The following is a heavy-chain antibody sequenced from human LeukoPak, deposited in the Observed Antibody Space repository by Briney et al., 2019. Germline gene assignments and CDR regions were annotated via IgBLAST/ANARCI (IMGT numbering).Heavy chain of an antibody. CDR1: GFTFSSYA. D-gene: IGHD6-13*01. J-gene: IGHJ4*02. CDR2: ISGSGGST. CDR3: VKRLAAAGTRSVDY. Sequence: PGGSLRLSCAASGFTFSSYAMSWVRQAPGKGLVWVSAISGSGGSTYYADSVKGRFTISRDNSKNTLYLQMNRVRAEDTAVYSCVKRLAAAGTRSVDYWGQGTLVTVSS. V-gene: IGHV3-23*01.